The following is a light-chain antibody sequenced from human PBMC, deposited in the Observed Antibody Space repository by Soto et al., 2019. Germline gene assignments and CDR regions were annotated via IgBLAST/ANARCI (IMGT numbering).Light chain of an antibody. V-gene: IGLV2-14*01. CDR3: SSYTSSSTLYV. CDR1: SSDVGGSNY. J-gene: IGLJ1*01. Sequence: QSALTQPASVSGSPRQSITISCTGTSSDVGGSNYVSWYQQHPGKAPKLMIYDVSNRPSGVSNRFSGSKSGNTASLTISGLQAEDEADYYCSSYTSSSTLYVFGTGTKLTVL. CDR2: DVS.